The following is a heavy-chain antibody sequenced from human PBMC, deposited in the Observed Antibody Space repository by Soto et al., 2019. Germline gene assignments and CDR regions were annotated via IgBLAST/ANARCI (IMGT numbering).Heavy chain of an antibody. V-gene: IGHV1-8*02. D-gene: IGHD2-8*01. CDR1: GYTFTTYD. CDR3: VRYAVEATY. J-gene: IGHJ4*02. CDR2: MNPNSGNT. Sequence: ASVKVSCKASGYTFTTYDIHWVRQATGQGLEWMGWMNPNSGNTGYSQKFQESIKLTRDTSINTAYMELSSPTSDDTAIYFFVRYAVEATYWVQGTQVTVSS.